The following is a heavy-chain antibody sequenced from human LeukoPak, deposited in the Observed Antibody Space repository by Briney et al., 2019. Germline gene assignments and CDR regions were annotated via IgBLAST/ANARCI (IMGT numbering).Heavy chain of an antibody. D-gene: IGHD3-10*01. J-gene: IGHJ5*02. CDR3: ARHYGP. CDR1: GGSISSSTYC. V-gene: IGHV4-39*01. CDR2: MYYSGNT. Sequence: SETLSLTCTVSGGSISSSTYCWSWVRQPPGKGLEWIGCMYYSGNTYYSSSLKGRVTISLDTPKNQFSLRLNSVTASDTAVYYCARHYGPWGQGTLVTVSS.